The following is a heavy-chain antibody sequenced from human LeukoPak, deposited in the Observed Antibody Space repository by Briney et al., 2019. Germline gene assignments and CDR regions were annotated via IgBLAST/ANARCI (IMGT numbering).Heavy chain of an antibody. Sequence: GASLRLSCAASGFTFSDSWMSSLRQTPGKGLGWVAYIDPDGSAEEYVDSVRGRFSIPRDNTKNSLSLQLSSLRADDSAVYYCVRGVRVPDYWGHGTPVTVSS. J-gene: IGHJ4*01. D-gene: IGHD2-2*01. CDR3: VRGVRVPDY. CDR2: IDPDGSAE. CDR1: GFTFSDSW. V-gene: IGHV3-7*01.